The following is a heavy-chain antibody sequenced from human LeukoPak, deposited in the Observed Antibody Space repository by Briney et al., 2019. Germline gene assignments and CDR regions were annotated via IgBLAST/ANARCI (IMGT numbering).Heavy chain of an antibody. CDR3: ARENWYKFDY. D-gene: IGHD1/OR15-1a*01. V-gene: IGHV3-21*01. CDR1: GFTFSTYS. J-gene: IGHJ4*02. CDR2: ISSSSSYV. Sequence: GGSLRLSCAASGFTFSTYSMNWVRQAPGKGLEWVSSISSSSSYVYYADSVKGRFTISRDNAKNSLYLQMNSLRAEDTALYYCARENWYKFDYWGQGTLVTVSS.